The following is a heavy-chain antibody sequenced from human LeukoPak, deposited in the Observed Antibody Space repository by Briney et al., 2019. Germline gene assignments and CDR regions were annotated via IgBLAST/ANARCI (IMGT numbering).Heavy chain of an antibody. CDR2: INPNDGGT. J-gene: IGHJ6*03. CDR1: GYTFTGYY. CDR3: ARTPSMDYYYYMDV. V-gene: IGHV1-2*02. D-gene: IGHD2/OR15-2a*01. Sequence: ASVKVSCKASGYTFTGYYMHWVRQAPGQGLEWMGWINPNDGGTNYAQKFQGRVTMTRDTSISTVYMELNRLKSDDTAVYYCARTPSMDYYYYMDVWAKGPRSPSP.